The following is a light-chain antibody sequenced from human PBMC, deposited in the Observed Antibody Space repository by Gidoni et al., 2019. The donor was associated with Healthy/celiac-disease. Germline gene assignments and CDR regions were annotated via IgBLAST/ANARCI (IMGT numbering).Light chain of an antibody. V-gene: IGKV3-15*01. CDR1: QSVSSN. Sequence: EIVMTQSPATLSVSPGARATLSCRSSQSVSSNLAWYQQQPGQATRLLIYGASTRATGIPARFSGSGSGTVFTLTISSLQSEDFAVYYCQQYNNWPKLTFGGGTKVEIK. CDR3: QQYNNWPKLT. CDR2: GAS. J-gene: IGKJ4*01.